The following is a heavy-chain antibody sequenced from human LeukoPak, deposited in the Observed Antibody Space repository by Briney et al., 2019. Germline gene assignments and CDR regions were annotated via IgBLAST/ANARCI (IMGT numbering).Heavy chain of an antibody. V-gene: IGHV4-30-4*07. CDR3: ARDRYCSGRSCYGPPDY. J-gene: IGHJ4*02. CDR1: GGSISSGGYS. CDR2: IYYSGST. D-gene: IGHD2-15*01. Sequence: PSETLSLTCAVSGGSISSGGYSWSWIRQPPGKGLEWIGYIYYSGSTYYNPSLKSRVTISVDTSKNQFSLKLNSVTAADTAVYYCARDRYCSGRSCYGPPDYWGQGVLVTVSS.